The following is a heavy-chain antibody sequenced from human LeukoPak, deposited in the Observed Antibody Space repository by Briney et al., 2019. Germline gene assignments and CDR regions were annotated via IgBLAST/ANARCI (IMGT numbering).Heavy chain of an antibody. CDR2: ISSSSSYI. D-gene: IGHD3-10*01. V-gene: IGHV3-21*01. CDR3: AREAELLWFGEEAFDI. J-gene: IGHJ3*02. Sequence: GGSLRLSCAASGFTFSSYSMNWVRQAPEKGLEWVSSISSSSSYIYYADSVKGRFTISRDNAKNSLYLQMNSLRAEDTAVYYCAREAELLWFGEEAFDIWGQGTMVTVSS. CDR1: GFTFSSYS.